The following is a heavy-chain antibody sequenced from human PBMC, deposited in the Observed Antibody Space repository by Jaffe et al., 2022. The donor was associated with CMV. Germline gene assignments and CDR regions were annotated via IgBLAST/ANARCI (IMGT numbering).Heavy chain of an antibody. CDR3: TTGSILQWLLHVF. V-gene: IGHV1-24*01. D-gene: IGHD3-3*01. J-gene: IGHJ4*02. CDR2: FDFEDGET. Sequence: QVQLEQSGAEVKKPGASVKVSCKVSGNTLTELPVHWVRQAPGKGLEWLGGFDFEDGETIYAQKFQGRVTMTEDTSTDTAYMELSSLRSEDTAVYFCTTGSILQWLLHVFWGQGTLVTVSS. CDR1: GNTLTELP.